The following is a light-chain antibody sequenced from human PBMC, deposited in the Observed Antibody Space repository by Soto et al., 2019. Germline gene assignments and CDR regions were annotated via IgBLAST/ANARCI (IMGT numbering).Light chain of an antibody. CDR2: DTS. Sequence: QSVVTQEPSLTVSPGGTVTLTCGSSTGAVTSNHHPYWFQQKAGQAPRTLIYDTSNKHSWTPARFSGSLLGDKAALTLSGAQPEDEAQYYCLLPYNAARVFGGGTKLTVL. CDR3: LLPYNAARV. J-gene: IGLJ2*01. V-gene: IGLV7-46*01. CDR1: TGAVTSNHH.